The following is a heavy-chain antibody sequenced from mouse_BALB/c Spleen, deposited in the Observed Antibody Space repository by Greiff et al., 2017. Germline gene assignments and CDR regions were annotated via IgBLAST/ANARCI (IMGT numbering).Heavy chain of an antibody. Sequence: EVQGVESGGGLVKPGGSLKLSCAASGFTFSSYAMSWVRQTPEKRLEWVASISSGGSTYYPESVKGRFTISRDNARNILYLQMSSLRSEDTAMYYCARAYYRYDYYAMDYWGQGTSVTVSS. CDR1: GFTFSSYA. J-gene: IGHJ4*01. V-gene: IGHV5-6-5*01. D-gene: IGHD2-14*01. CDR2: ISSGGST. CDR3: ARAYYRYDYYAMDY.